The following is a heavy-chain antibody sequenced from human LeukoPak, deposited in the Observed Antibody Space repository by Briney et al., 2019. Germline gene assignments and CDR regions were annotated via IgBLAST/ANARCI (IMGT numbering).Heavy chain of an antibody. V-gene: IGHV3-43*02. J-gene: IGHJ4*02. D-gene: IGHD6-13*01. Sequence: PGGSLRLSCAASGFTFDDYAMHWARQAPGKGLEWVSLISGDGGSTYYADSVKGRFTISRDNSKNSLYLQMNSLRTEDTALYYCAKDREPGIAAAGEFDYWGQGTLVTVSS. CDR3: AKDREPGIAAAGEFDY. CDR1: GFTFDDYA. CDR2: ISGDGGST.